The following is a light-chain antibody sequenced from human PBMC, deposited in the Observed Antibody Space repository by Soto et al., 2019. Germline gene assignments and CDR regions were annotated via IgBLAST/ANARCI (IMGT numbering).Light chain of an antibody. Sequence: EIVLTQSPATLSLSPGERATLSCRASQSVSSYLAWYQQKPGQAPRLLIYDASNRATGIPARFSGSGSGTDFTLTIGSLEPEDFVVYYCQQRSNWPTFGQGTKLEIK. V-gene: IGKV3-11*01. CDR1: QSVSSY. J-gene: IGKJ2*01. CDR3: QQRSNWPT. CDR2: DAS.